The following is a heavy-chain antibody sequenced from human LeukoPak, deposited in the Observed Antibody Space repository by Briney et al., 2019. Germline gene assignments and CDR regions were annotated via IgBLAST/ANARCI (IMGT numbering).Heavy chain of an antibody. CDR2: ISGSGSAI. CDR3: ARDDLEMAHSAFDI. V-gene: IGHV3-48*03. CDR1: GFTFSSYE. D-gene: IGHD5-24*01. J-gene: IGHJ3*02. Sequence: GGSLRLSCAASGFTFSSYEMNWVRQAPGKGLEWVSYISGSGSAIYHSDSVKGRFTTSRDNAKNSLYLQMNSLRAEDTALYYCARDDLEMAHSAFDIWGQGTMVAFSS.